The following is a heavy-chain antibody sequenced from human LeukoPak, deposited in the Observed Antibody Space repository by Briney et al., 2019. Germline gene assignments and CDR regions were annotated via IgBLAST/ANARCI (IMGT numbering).Heavy chain of an antibody. V-gene: IGHV3-30-3*01. J-gene: IGHJ4*02. CDR3: ARGRYYMDY. CDR2: ISSDGNNK. CDR1: GFTFSTYT. Sequence: GGSLRLSCAVSGFTFSTYTMHWVRQAPGKGLEWVALISSDGNNKDYADSVKGRFSISRDNSKNTLYLQMNSLRGEDTALYFCARGRYYMDYWGQGTLVTVSS.